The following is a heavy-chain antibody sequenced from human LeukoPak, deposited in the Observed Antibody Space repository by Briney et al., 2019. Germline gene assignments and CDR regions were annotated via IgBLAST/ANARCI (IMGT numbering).Heavy chain of an antibody. J-gene: IGHJ4*02. D-gene: IGHD3-10*01. Sequence: SETLSLTCTVSGGSISSSSYYWGWIRQPPGKGLEWIGSIYYSGSTNYNPSLKSRVTMSVDTSKNQFSLKLSSVTAADTAVYYCARDYYGSGSYGLWGQGTLVTVSS. V-gene: IGHV4-39*07. CDR2: IYYSGST. CDR3: ARDYYGSGSYGL. CDR1: GGSISSSSYY.